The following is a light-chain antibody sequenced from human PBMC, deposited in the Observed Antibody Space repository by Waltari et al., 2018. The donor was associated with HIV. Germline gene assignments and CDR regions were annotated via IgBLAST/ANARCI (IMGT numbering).Light chain of an antibody. CDR3: AAWGNSLSLL. Sequence: QSVLTQPPSASGTPGQRVTISCSGSSSNIGSNYVYWYQQLPGTAPKLLPYSNNQRPSGVPDRFSGSKSGTSASLAISGLRSEDEADYYCAAWGNSLSLLFGGGTKLTVL. V-gene: IGLV1-47*02. J-gene: IGLJ2*01. CDR1: SSNIGSNY. CDR2: SNN.